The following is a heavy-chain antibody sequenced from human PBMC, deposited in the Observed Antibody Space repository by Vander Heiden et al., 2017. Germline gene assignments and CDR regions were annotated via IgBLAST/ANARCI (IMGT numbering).Heavy chain of an antibody. CDR3: AREQGGSFYYYYYGMDV. D-gene: IGHD2-15*01. V-gene: IGHV3-21*01. CDR2: ISSSSSYI. J-gene: IGHJ6*02. Sequence: EVQLVESGGGLVKPGGSLRLSCAASGFTSSSYSMNWVRQAPGKGLEWVSSISSSSSYIYYADSVKGRFTISRDNAKNSLYLQMNSLRAEDTAVYYCAREQGGSFYYYYYGMDVWGQGTTVTVSS. CDR1: GFTSSSYS.